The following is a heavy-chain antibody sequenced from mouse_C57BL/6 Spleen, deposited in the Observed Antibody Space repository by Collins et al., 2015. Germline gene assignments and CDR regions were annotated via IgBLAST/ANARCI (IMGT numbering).Heavy chain of an antibody. CDR2: IYPGNSDT. D-gene: IGHD1-1*01. V-gene: IGHV1-5*01. CDR3: TREVYYYGSSYVRYFDV. CDR1: GYTFTSYW. Sequence: EVQLQQSGTVLARPGASVKMSCKTSGYTFTSYWMHWVKQRPGQGLEWIGAIYPGNSDTSYNQKFKGKAKLTAVTSASTAYMELSSLTNEDSAVYYCTREVYYYGSSYVRYFDVWGTGTTVTVSS. J-gene: IGHJ1*03.